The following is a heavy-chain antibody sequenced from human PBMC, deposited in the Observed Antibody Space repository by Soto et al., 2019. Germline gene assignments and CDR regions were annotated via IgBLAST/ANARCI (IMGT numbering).Heavy chain of an antibody. J-gene: IGHJ6*02. CDR3: ARAATAMPYYYYGMDV. D-gene: IGHD5-18*01. CDR1: GGSISSGGYY. CDR2: IYYSGST. V-gene: IGHV4-31*03. Sequence: QVQLQESGPGLVKPSQTLSLTCTVSGGSISSGGYYWSWIRQHPGKGLEWIGYIYYSGSTYYNPSLKSRVTISVDTSKNQFSRKLSSVTAADTAVYYCARAATAMPYYYYGMDVWGQGTTVTVSS.